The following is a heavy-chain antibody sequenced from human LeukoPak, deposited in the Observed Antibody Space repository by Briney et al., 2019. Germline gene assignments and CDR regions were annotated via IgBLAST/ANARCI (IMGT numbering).Heavy chain of an antibody. CDR3: AGDINWNGNY. CDR2: ISSSSHNI. D-gene: IGHD1-20*01. CDR1: GFTFSSYS. J-gene: IGHJ4*02. Sequence: GGSVRLSCAASGFTFSSYSMNWVRQAPGKGLEWVSYISSSSHNIYYADSVKGRFTISRDNAKNSLYLQMNSLRDEDTAVYYCAGDINWNGNYWGQGTLVTVTS. V-gene: IGHV3-48*02.